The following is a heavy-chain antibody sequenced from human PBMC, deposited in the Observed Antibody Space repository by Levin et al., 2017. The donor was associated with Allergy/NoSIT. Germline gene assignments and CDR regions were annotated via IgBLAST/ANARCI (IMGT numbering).Heavy chain of an antibody. CDR3: ARTVPLDHFNWFDP. CDR1: GYTFTHYQ. Sequence: ASVKVSCTASGYTFTHYQIHWLRQAPGQGLQWMGMVNPADGATTYAQNFQGRIAMASDTSTSTASMNLSRLTSQDTAVYYCARTVPLDHFNWFDPWGQGTRVIVS. V-gene: IGHV1-46*01. CDR2: VNPADGAT. D-gene: IGHD1-1*01. J-gene: IGHJ5*02.